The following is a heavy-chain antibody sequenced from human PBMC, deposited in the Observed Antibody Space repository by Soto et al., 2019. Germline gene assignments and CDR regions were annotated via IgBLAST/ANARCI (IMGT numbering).Heavy chain of an antibody. J-gene: IGHJ6*02. Sequence: PSETLSLTCTVSGGSISSSDYFWGWIRQPPGKGLEWIGNIYYSGTTYYNPSPKSRVTISVDTSKNQSSLKLSSVTAADMAVYYCAIHDLREYKYGWPNYYCYGMDVWGQGTTVTVSS. CDR3: AIHDLREYKYGWPNYYCYGMDV. V-gene: IGHV4-39*01. CDR2: IYYSGTT. CDR1: GGSISSSDYF. D-gene: IGHD5-18*01.